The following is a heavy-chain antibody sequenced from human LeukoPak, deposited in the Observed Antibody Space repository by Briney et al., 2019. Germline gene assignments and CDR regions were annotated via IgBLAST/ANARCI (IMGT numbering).Heavy chain of an antibody. CDR2: IYTSGSN. Sequence: PSETLSLTCTVSGGSISSYYWSWIRQPAGKGLEWIGRIYTSGSNNYNPSLKSRVTMSVDTSKNQFSLKLSSVTAADTAVYYCARDRRIGDCGGSCYWDWFDPWGQGTLVTVSS. CDR3: ARDRRIGDCGGSCYWDWFDP. CDR1: GGSISSYY. V-gene: IGHV4-4*07. J-gene: IGHJ5*02. D-gene: IGHD2-15*01.